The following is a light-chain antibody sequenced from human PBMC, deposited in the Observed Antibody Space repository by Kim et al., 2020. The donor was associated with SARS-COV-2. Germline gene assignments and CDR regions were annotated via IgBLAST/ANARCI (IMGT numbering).Light chain of an antibody. J-gene: IGLJ2*01. CDR2: DVS. CDR1: SSDIGAHNY. CDR3: NSFTTSTTLV. V-gene: IGLV2-14*03. Sequence: QSALTQPASVSGSPGQSITISCTGTSSDIGAHNYVSWYQQHPGKAPKLMIYDVSNRPSGVSNRFSGSKSGNTASLTIAGLQAEDEADYYCNSFTTSTTLVFGGGTQLTVL.